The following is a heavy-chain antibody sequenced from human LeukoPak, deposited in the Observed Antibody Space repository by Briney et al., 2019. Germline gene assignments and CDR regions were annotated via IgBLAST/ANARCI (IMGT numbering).Heavy chain of an antibody. CDR1: GGSFSGYY. V-gene: IGHV4-34*01. CDR3: ARRDTAMVPPGYNWFDP. CDR2: INHSGST. J-gene: IGHJ5*02. Sequence: NPSETLSLTCAVYGGSFSGYYWSWIRQPPGKGLEWIGEINHSGSTNYNPSLKSRVTISVDTSKNQFSLKLSSVTAADTPVYYCARRDTAMVPPGYNWFDPWGQGTLVTVSS. D-gene: IGHD5-18*01.